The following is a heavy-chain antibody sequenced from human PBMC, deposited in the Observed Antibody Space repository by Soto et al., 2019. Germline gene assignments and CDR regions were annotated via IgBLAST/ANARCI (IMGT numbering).Heavy chain of an antibody. V-gene: IGHV1-46*01. CDR2: INPMGGST. Sequence: ASVKVSCKASGYTFINYYIHWVRQAPGQGLEWMAIINPMGGSTNYAQEFQGRVTLTSDTSTSTVYMELRSLRFEDTGLFYCARDLAAGDLWGQGTRVTASS. CDR1: GYTFINYY. D-gene: IGHD6-13*01. CDR3: ARDLAAGDL. J-gene: IGHJ5*02.